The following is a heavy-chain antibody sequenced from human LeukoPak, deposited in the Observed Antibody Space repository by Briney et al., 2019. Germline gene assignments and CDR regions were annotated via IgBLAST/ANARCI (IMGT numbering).Heavy chain of an antibody. V-gene: IGHV4-39*01. Sequence: SETLSLTCIVSGGSISSSSYYWGWIRQPPEKGLEWIGSIYYSGSTYYNPSLKSRVTISVDTSKNQFSLKLSSVAAADTAVYYCARLYDFWSGYAFDYWGQGTLVTVSS. D-gene: IGHD3-3*01. CDR2: IYYSGST. CDR1: GGSISSSSYY. J-gene: IGHJ4*02. CDR3: ARLYDFWSGYAFDY.